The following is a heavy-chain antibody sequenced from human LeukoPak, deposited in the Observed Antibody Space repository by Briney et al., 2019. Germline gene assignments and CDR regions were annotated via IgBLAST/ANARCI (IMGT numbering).Heavy chain of an antibody. V-gene: IGHV1-46*01. D-gene: IGHD1-26*01. CDR1: GYTFTSYY. CDR2: INPSGGST. CDR3: ARDLVHSGSYFRLDY. J-gene: IGHJ4*02. Sequence: VSVKVSCKASGYTFTSYYMHWVRQAPGQGLEWMGIINPSGGSTSYAQKFQGRVTMTRDMSTSTVYMELSSLRSEDTAVYYCARDLVHSGSYFRLDYWGQGTLVTVSS.